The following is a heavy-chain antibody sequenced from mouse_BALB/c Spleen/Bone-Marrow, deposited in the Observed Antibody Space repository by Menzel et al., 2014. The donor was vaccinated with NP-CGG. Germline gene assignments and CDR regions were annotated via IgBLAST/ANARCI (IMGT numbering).Heavy chain of an antibody. CDR3: ARRGDIYYGSSAWFAY. D-gene: IGHD1-1*01. CDR2: IDPANGNT. CDR1: GFNIKDTY. V-gene: IGHV14-3*02. Sequence: EVQLQQSGAELVKPGASVKLSCTASGFNIKDTYLHWVKQRPEQGLEWIGRIDPANGNTKYDPKFQGKATITADTSSNTAYLQLSSLTSEDTAVYYCARRGDIYYGSSAWFAYWGQGTLVTVSA. J-gene: IGHJ3*01.